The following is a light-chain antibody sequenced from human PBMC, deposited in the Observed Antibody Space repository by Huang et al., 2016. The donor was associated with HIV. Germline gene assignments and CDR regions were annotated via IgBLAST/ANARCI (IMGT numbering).Light chain of an antibody. J-gene: IGKJ1*01. Sequence: DIQMTQSPSAMSASVGDRVTITCRATQDTYNYIAWFQQKPGKAPKRLIYGASSLQTGVPSRFSGSGSGTEVTLTINNLQPEDSATYYCLQHKNFHTPTFGQGTKVEIK. CDR2: GAS. V-gene: IGKV1-17*03. CDR3: LQHKNFHTPT. CDR1: QDTYNY.